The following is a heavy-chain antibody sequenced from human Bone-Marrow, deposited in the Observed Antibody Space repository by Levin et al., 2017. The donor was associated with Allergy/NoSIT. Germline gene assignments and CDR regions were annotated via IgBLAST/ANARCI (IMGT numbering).Heavy chain of an antibody. CDR1: GYSFTTYW. D-gene: IGHD6-25*01. Sequence: ASVKVSCQGSGYSFTTYWIAWVRQMPEKGLEWMGIIYPGDSDTRYSPSFQGQVTISADKSISTAYLQWSSLKASDSAIYYCARRLTAGENFDYWGQGTLVIVSS. V-gene: IGHV5-51*01. J-gene: IGHJ4*02. CDR2: IYPGDSDT. CDR3: ARRLTAGENFDY.